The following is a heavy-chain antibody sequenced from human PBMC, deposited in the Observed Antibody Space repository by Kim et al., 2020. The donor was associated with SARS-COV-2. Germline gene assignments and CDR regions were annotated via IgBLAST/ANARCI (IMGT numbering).Heavy chain of an antibody. CDR3: ARVGYDYVWGSYRDYYYYYGMAV. CDR2: ISSSSSYT. CDR1: GFTFSDYY. Sequence: GGSLRLSCAASGFTFSDYYMSWIRQAPGKGLEWVSYISSSSSYTNYADSVKGRFTISRDNAKNSLYLQMNSLRAEDTAVYYCARVGYDYVWGSYRDYYYYYGMAVWGQGTPVTVSS. V-gene: IGHV3-11*05. J-gene: IGHJ6*02. D-gene: IGHD3-16*02.